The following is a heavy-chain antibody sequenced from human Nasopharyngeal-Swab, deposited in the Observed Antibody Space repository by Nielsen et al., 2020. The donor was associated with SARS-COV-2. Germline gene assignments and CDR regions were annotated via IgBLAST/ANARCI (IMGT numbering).Heavy chain of an antibody. J-gene: IGHJ4*02. V-gene: IGHV1-3*01. Sequence: ASVKVSCKASGYTFTSYAMHWVRQAPGQRLEWMGWINAGNGNTKYSQKFQGRVTITRDTSASTAYMELSSLRSEDTAVYYCARSLHIATAHDYWGQGTPVTVSS. CDR2: INAGNGNT. CDR3: ARSLHIATAHDY. CDR1: GYTFTSYA. D-gene: IGHD2-21*01.